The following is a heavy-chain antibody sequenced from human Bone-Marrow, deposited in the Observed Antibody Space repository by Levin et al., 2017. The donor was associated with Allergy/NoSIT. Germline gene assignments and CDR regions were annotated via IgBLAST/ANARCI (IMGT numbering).Heavy chain of an antibody. CDR1: GFTFSSYA. Sequence: GGSLRLSCAASGFTFSSYAMTWVRQAPGKGLEWISGLSGRGESTYYADSVKGRFTISRDNDKNTLFLQMNSLRTEDTALFYCAKWVRGSDGGWFFDFWGRGTLVTVSS. CDR3: AKWVRGSDGGWFFDF. CDR2: LSGRGEST. J-gene: IGHJ2*01. D-gene: IGHD3-16*01. V-gene: IGHV3-23*01.